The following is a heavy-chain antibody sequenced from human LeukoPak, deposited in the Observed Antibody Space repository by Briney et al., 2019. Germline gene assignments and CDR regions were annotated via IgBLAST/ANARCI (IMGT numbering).Heavy chain of an antibody. J-gene: IGHJ4*02. D-gene: IGHD6-19*01. Sequence: GGSLRLSCAASGFTFSTYAMHWVRQAPGKGLEYVSTISNNGGSTFYANSVKDRFTISRDNSKNTLYLQMGSLRTEDMAVCYCARDPRRSSGWGDFDYWGQGTLVTVSS. CDR2: ISNNGGST. CDR1: GFTFSTYA. V-gene: IGHV3-64*01. CDR3: ARDPRRSSGWGDFDY.